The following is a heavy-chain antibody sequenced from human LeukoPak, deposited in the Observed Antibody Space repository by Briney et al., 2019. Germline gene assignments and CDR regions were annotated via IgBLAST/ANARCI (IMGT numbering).Heavy chain of an antibody. CDR2: INPNSGGT. Sequence: ASVKVSCKASGGTFSSYAISWVRQAPGQGLEWMGRINPNSGGTDYAQNFQGRVTMTRDTSISTAYMELSRLRSDDTAVYYCARGYCSGGTCYLVENWLDPWGQGTLVTVSS. D-gene: IGHD2-15*01. CDR1: GGTFSSYA. J-gene: IGHJ5*02. V-gene: IGHV1-2*06. CDR3: ARGYCSGGTCYLVENWLDP.